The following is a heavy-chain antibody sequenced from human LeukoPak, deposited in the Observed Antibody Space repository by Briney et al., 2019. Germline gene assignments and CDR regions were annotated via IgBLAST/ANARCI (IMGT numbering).Heavy chain of an antibody. CDR3: TREDYSIGHYFDY. CDR1: GFTFGDYA. D-gene: IGHD4-11*01. Sequence: GGSLRLSCTASGFTFGDYAMSWVRQAPGKGLEWVGFIRSKAYGGTTEYAASVKGRFTISRDDSKSIAYLQMNSLKTEDTAVYYCTREDYSIGHYFDYWGQGTLVTVSS. V-gene: IGHV3-49*04. CDR2: IRSKAYGGTT. J-gene: IGHJ4*02.